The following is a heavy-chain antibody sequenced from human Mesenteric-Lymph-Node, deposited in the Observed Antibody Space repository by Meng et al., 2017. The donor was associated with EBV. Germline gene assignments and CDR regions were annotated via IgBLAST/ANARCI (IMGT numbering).Heavy chain of an antibody. Sequence: REESGPGMGKPSGTLCLNGVVSVEANSNRNWWSWVRQPPGKGLEWIGEIYYTGSTNYNPSLKSRVSMSVDKSKNEFSLEVNSVTAADTAVYYCASGGVRDPSPPYWGQGALVTVSS. CDR1: VEANSNRNW. J-gene: IGHJ1*01. CDR2: IYYTGST. CDR3: ASGGVRDPSPPY. D-gene: IGHD3-16*01. V-gene: IGHV4-4*02.